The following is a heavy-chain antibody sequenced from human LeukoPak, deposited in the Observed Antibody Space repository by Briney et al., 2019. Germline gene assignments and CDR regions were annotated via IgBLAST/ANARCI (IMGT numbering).Heavy chain of an antibody. CDR1: GFSFSNYG. V-gene: IGHV3-30*02. Sequence: GGSLRLSCAASGFSFSNYGIHWVRQAPGKGLEWVTFMQYDGSDKFYADSVKGRFTISRDNSKNTLYLQMNSLRAEDTAVYYCAKESTNFDWLLPIDYWGQGTLVTVSS. D-gene: IGHD3-9*01. J-gene: IGHJ4*02. CDR3: AKESTNFDWLLPIDY. CDR2: MQYDGSDK.